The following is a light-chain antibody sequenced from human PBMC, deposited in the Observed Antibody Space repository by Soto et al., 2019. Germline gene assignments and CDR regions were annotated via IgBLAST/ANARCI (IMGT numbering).Light chain of an antibody. CDR3: QVWDSSSDHPLYV. V-gene: IGLV3-21*04. Sequence: SYELTQPPSVSVAPGKTARITCGGNNIGSKSVHWYQQKPGQAPVLVIYYDSDRPSGIPERFSGSNSGNTATLTISRVEAGDEADYYSQVWDSSSDHPLYVFGTGTKLTVL. J-gene: IGLJ1*01. CDR1: NIGSKS. CDR2: YDS.